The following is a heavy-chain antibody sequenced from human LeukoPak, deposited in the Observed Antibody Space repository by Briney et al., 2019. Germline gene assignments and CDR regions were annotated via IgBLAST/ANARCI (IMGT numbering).Heavy chain of an antibody. D-gene: IGHD2-2*01. V-gene: IGHV3-74*01. J-gene: IGHJ4*02. CDR1: GFTFSSYW. CDR2: IESDGSST. CDR3: ARDPSSTSGYFDY. Sequence: GGSLRFSCAAPGFTFSSYWMPWVRQAPGKGLVWVSRIESDGSSTSYADSVKGRFTISRDNAKNTLDLQMNSLRAEDTAVYYCARDPSSTSGYFDYWGQGTLVIVSS.